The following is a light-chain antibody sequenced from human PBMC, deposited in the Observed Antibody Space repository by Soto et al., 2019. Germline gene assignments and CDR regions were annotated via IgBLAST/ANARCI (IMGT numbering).Light chain of an antibody. V-gene: IGKV1-5*03. Sequence: DIQMTQSPSTLSASVGDRVTITCRASQSISSWLAWYQQKPGKAPKLLIYKASSLESGVPSRFSGSGSGTEFTLTISSLQPDDSATYYCQQYNGTFGQGTKVEIK. CDR2: KAS. J-gene: IGKJ1*01. CDR3: QQYNGT. CDR1: QSISSW.